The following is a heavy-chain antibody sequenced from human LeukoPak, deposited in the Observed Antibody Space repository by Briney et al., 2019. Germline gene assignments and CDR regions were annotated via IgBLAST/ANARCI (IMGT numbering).Heavy chain of an antibody. CDR1: GGSFSGYY. J-gene: IGHJ4*02. D-gene: IGHD3-3*01. CDR3: ARGLRRGDYDFWSGYYIVSGYFDY. Sequence: SETLSLTCAVYGGSFSGYYWSWIRQPPGKGLEWIGEINHSGSTNYNPSLKGRVTISVDTSKNQFSLKLSSVTAADTAVYYCARGLRRGDYDFWSGYYIVSGYFDYWGQGTLVTVSS. CDR2: INHSGST. V-gene: IGHV4-34*01.